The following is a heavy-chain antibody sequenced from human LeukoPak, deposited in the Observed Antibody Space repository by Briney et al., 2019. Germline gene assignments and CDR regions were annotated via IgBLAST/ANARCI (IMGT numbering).Heavy chain of an antibody. V-gene: IGHV1-18*04. J-gene: IGHJ6*03. CDR3: ARDPSNTGGYYFYMDV. Sequence: VASVKVSCKASGYTFNSHSIIWVRQAPGQGLEWMGWISAYNGDTNYAQKLQGRVTKTTDTSTSTAYMELRSLRSDDTAVYYCARDPSNTGGYYFYMDVWGKGTTVTVSS. CDR1: GYTFNSHS. CDR2: ISAYNGDT. D-gene: IGHD2-8*01.